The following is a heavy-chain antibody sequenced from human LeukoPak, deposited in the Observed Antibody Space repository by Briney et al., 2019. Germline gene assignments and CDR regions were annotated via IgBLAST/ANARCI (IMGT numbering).Heavy chain of an antibody. CDR2: MNPKSGKT. CDR3: ARVDFDY. V-gene: IGHV1-8*01. CDR1: GYRFTNDD. Sequence: GAAVKVSCMASGYRFTNDDINWLRQTTGQGLEWMGWMNPKSGKTAYAQKFQGRVTITADESTSTAYMELSSLRSEDTAVYYCARVDFDYWGQGTLVTVSS. J-gene: IGHJ4*02.